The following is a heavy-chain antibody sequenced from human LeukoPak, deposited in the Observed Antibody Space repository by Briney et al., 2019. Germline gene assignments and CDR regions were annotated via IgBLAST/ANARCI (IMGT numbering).Heavy chain of an antibody. CDR3: ARGYGDYSLYYFDY. Sequence: PSQTLSLTCTVSGDSISSGDYYWSWIRQPPGKGLEWSGYIYYSGTTYYNPSLKSRLIISVDTSKNQFSLKLSSVTAADTAVYYCARGYGDYSLYYFDYWGQGTLVTVSS. V-gene: IGHV4-30-4*01. J-gene: IGHJ4*02. CDR1: GDSISSGDYY. D-gene: IGHD4-17*01. CDR2: IYYSGTT.